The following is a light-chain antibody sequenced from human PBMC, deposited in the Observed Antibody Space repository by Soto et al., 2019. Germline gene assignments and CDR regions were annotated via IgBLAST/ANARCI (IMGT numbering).Light chain of an antibody. V-gene: IGLV7-43*01. J-gene: IGLJ1*01. CDR1: TGPVTSNYY. Sequence: QAVVTQEPSLTVSPGGTVTLTCASNTGPVTSNYYPNWFQQKPGQTPRSLIYSTNNRYSWTPARFSGSLLGGKAGLTLSGVQPEDEAEYYCLLYYGGAGVFGTGTKLTVL. CDR3: LLYYGGAGV. CDR2: STN.